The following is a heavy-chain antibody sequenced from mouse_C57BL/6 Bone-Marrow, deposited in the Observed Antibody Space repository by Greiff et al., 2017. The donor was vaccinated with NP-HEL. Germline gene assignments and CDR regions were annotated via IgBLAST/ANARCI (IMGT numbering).Heavy chain of an antibody. Sequence: DVKLVESGPVLVKPGASVKMSCKASGYTFTDYYMNWVKQSHGKSLEWIGVINPYNGGTSYNQKFKGKATLTVDKSSSTAYMELNSLTSEDSAVYYCARDDGYPYWYFDVWGTGTTVTVSS. CDR3: ARDDGYPYWYFDV. CDR1: GYTFTDYY. J-gene: IGHJ1*03. CDR2: INPYNGGT. D-gene: IGHD2-3*01. V-gene: IGHV1-19*01.